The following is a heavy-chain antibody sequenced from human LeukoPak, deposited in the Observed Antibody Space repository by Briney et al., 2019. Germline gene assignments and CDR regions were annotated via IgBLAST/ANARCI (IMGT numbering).Heavy chain of an antibody. CDR3: ATTLPRNCSSTSCRSYYYYYYMDV. D-gene: IGHD2-2*01. Sequence: SVKVSCKASGGTFSSYAISWVRQAPGQGLEWMGGIIPIFGTANYAQKFQGRVTITTDESTSTAYMELSSLRSEDTAVYYCATTLPRNCSSTSCRSYYYYYYMDVWGKGTTVTVSS. CDR2: IIPIFGTA. V-gene: IGHV1-69*05. CDR1: GGTFSSYA. J-gene: IGHJ6*03.